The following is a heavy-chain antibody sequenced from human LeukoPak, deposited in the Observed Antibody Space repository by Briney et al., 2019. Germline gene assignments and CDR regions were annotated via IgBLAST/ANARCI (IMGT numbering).Heavy chain of an antibody. CDR1: GFTFSSYW. D-gene: IGHD6-13*01. J-gene: IGHJ3*02. V-gene: IGHV3-74*01. CDR2: INSDGSST. Sequence: LPGGSLRLSCAASGFTFSSYWMHWVRHAPGKGLVWVSRINSDGSSTSYADSVKGRFTISRDNAKNTLYLQMNSLRAEDTAVYYCARAGSWSDDAFDIWGQGTMVTVSS. CDR3: ARAGSWSDDAFDI.